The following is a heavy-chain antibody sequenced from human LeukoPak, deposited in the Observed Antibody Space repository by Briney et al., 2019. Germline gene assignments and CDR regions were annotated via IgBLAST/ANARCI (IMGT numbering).Heavy chain of an antibody. CDR2: VYRSGTT. CDR1: GYSISSGYH. D-gene: IGHD7-27*01. V-gene: IGHV4-38-2*02. J-gene: IGHJ4*02. CDR3: ARENWVFDY. Sequence: SETLSLTCVVSGYSISSGYHWGWIRQPPAKGLEWIGSVYRSGTTYYDPSFKSRVTISVDTSKNQISLKVRSVAAADTAMYYCARENWVFDYWGQGILVTVSS.